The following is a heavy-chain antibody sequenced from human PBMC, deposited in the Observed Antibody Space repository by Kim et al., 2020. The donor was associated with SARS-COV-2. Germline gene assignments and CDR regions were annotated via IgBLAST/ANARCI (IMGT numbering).Heavy chain of an antibody. CDR3: ARVGVEMATSGEFDY. CDR1: GFTFSSYA. CDR2: ISYDGSNK. V-gene: IGHV3-30-3*01. J-gene: IGHJ4*02. Sequence: GGSLRLSCAASGFTFSSYAMHWVRQAPGKGLEWVAVISYDGSNKYYADSVKGRFTISRDNSKNTLYLQMNSLRAEDTAVYYCARVGVEMATSGEFDYWGQGTLVTVSS. D-gene: IGHD3-10*01.